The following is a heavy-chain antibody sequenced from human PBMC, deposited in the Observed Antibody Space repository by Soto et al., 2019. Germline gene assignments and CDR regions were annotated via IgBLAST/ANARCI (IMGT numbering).Heavy chain of an antibody. CDR3: GRLRFILVERDFDF. D-gene: IGHD3-16*01. J-gene: IGHJ4*02. Sequence: EVQLVESGGGLVQPGGSLRLSCAASGFTFTSYWMSWVRQAPGKGLEWVANIKQDGSSKYYGDSVKGRFTVSRDNAKSSIYLQMDRLRKDDTDVYRCGRLRFILVERDFDFWGQGILVTVSS. CDR2: IKQDGSSK. V-gene: IGHV3-7*05. CDR1: GFTFTSYW.